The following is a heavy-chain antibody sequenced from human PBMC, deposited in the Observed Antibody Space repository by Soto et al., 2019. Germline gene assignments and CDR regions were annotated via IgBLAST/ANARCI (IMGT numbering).Heavy chain of an antibody. CDR2: IYYSGST. CDR1: GGSITSTDGY. V-gene: IGHV4-61*08. D-gene: IGHD3-16*02. J-gene: IGHJ4*02. CDR3: ARARNYDYVWGSYRYFDY. Sequence: PSETLSLTCTVSGGSITSTDGYWSWIRQPPGKGLEWIGYIYYSGSTNYNPSLKSRVTISVDTSKNQFSLKLSSVTAADTAVYYCARARNYDYVWGSYRYFDYWGQGTLVTVSS.